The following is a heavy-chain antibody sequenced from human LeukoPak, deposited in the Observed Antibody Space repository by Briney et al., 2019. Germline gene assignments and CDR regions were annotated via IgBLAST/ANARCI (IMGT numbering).Heavy chain of an antibody. CDR1: GASINGYF. V-gene: IGHV4-59*01. J-gene: IGHJ6*02. CDR3: ARGRRGSFYTFDL. D-gene: IGHD1-26*01. Sequence: SETLSLTCSVSGASINGYFWSWGRQTPEKGLELIGYVSHTGATTSNPTLKSRVSITIDTSKSQISLPMTSVTAADSALYYCARGRRGSFYTFDLWGPGTTVSVS. CDR2: VSHTGAT.